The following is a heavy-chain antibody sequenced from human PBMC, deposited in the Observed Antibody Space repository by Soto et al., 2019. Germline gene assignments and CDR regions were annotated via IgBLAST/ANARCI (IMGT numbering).Heavy chain of an antibody. J-gene: IGHJ4*02. CDR3: ARDPGYCTNGVCPIFHF. D-gene: IGHD2-8*01. CDR2: MYHGGRT. Sequence: SETLSLTCTVSGDSVTNYFWSWMRQPPGKGLEWIGHMYHGGRTNYSPSLKSRVTMSLDPSKNQFSLNLSSVTAADTAVYFCARDPGYCTNGVCPIFHFCGQGLLVTVSS. CDR1: GDSVTNYF. V-gene: IGHV4-59*02.